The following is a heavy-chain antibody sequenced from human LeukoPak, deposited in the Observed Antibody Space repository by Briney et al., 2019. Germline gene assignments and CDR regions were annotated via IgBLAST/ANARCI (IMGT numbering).Heavy chain of an antibody. V-gene: IGHV3-21*04. CDR3: VRGVSISSSWYNDL. Sequence: GGPLRLSCAASGFTFATDSMNWVRQAPGKGLEWVSSISSSSYHIYYADSVKGRFTISRDNAKNSLYLQMNSLRAEDTAVYYCVRGVSISSSWYNDLWGQGTMVTVSS. J-gene: IGHJ3*01. CDR2: ISSSSYHI. CDR1: GFTFATDS. D-gene: IGHD6-13*01.